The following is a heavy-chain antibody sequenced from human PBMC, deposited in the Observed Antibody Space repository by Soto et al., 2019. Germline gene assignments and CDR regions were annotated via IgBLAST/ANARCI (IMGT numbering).Heavy chain of an antibody. D-gene: IGHD6-13*01. J-gene: IGHJ4*02. CDR3: ASGIAAAGMGIDY. V-gene: IGHV3-66*01. CDR2: IYSDGST. CDR1: GFIVSRNY. Sequence: GGSLRLSCAASGFIVSRNYMSWVRQAPGKGLEWVSVIYSDGSTYYADSVKGRFTISRDNSKNTLYLQMNSLRGEDTAVYYCASGIAAAGMGIDYWVREPWSPSPQ.